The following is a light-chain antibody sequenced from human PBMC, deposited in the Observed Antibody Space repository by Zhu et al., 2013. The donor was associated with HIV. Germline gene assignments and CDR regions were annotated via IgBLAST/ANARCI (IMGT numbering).Light chain of an antibody. J-gene: IGKJ4*01. CDR1: QGISSS. V-gene: IGKV1-9*01. CDR3: QQLNSYPFT. Sequence: DIQLTQSPSFLSASVGDRVTITCRASQGISSSFAWYQQKPGKAPKLLIYAASTLQSGVPSRFSGSGSGTEFTLTISSLQPEDFATYYCQQLNSYPFTFGRRDQGGDQT. CDR2: AAS.